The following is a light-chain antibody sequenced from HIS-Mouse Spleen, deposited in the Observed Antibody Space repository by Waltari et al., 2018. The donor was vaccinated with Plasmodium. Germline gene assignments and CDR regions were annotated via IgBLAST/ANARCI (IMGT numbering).Light chain of an antibody. Sequence: SYELTQPPSVSVSPGQTARITCSGDALPKKYAYWYQQKSGQAPVLVIYEDSQRPSGSPERFSGSSSGTMATLTSSGAQVEDEADYYCYSTDSSGNHRVFGGGTKLTVL. CDR3: YSTDSSGNHRV. CDR2: EDS. CDR1: ALPKKY. V-gene: IGLV3-10*01. J-gene: IGLJ3*02.